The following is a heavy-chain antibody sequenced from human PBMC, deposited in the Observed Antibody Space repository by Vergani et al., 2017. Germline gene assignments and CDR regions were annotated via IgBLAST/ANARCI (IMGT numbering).Heavy chain of an antibody. CDR1: GFTFSSYA. J-gene: IGHJ4*02. D-gene: IGHD6-13*01. CDR2: ISGSA. CDR3: AKVYILGPAGTFSPVDY. V-gene: IGHV3-23*01. Sequence: EVQLLESGGGLVQPGGSLRLSCAASGFTFSSYAMSWVRQAPGKGLEWVSTISGSAYYADSVKGRFTISKDSSKNTLYLQRNSLRAEDTAVYYCAKVYILGPAGTFSPVDYWGQGTLVTVSS.